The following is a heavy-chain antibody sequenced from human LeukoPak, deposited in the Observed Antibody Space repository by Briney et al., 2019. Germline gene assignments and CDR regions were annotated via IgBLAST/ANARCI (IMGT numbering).Heavy chain of an antibody. CDR2: ISAYNGYT. J-gene: IGHJ4*02. V-gene: IGHV1-18*01. D-gene: IGHD6-19*01. CDR3: ARDQLSSGCDFDY. Sequence: ASVKVSCKASGYTFTSYGFNWVRQAPGQGLEWMGWISAYNGYTNHAQELQGRVTMTTDTSTSTAYMELRSLRSDDTAVYYCARDQLSSGCDFDYWGQGTLVTVSS. CDR1: GYTFTSYG.